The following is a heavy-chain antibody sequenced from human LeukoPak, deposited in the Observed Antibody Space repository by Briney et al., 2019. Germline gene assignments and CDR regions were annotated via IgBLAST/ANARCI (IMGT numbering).Heavy chain of an antibody. D-gene: IGHD1-7*01. CDR2: IIPIFGTA. V-gene: IGHV1-69*06. Sequence: SVKVSCKASGGTFSSYAISWVRQAPGQGLEWMGGIIPIFGTANYAQKFQGRVTITADKSTSTAYMELSSLRSEDTAVYYCARDKSRAGTALGLRYWGQGTLVTVSS. J-gene: IGHJ4*02. CDR3: ARDKSRAGTALGLRY. CDR1: GGTFSSYA.